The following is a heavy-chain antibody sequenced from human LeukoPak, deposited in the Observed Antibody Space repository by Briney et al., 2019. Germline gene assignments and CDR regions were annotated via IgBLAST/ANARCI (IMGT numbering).Heavy chain of an antibody. CDR3: AAQLPTPEGYYFDY. Sequence: GGSLRLSCAASGFTFSSYAMSWVRRAPGKGLEWVSAISGSGGSTYYTDSVKGRFTISRDNSKNTLYLQMNSLRAEDTAVYYCAAQLPTPEGYYFDYWGQGTLVTVSS. CDR1: GFTFSSYA. V-gene: IGHV3-23*01. D-gene: IGHD2-2*01. J-gene: IGHJ4*02. CDR2: ISGSGGST.